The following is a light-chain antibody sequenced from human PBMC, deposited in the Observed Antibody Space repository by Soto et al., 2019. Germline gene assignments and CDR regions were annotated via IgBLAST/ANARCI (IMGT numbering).Light chain of an antibody. Sequence: EIVLTQSPATLSVSPGERATLSCRASQSVSSNLAWYQQKPGQAPRLLIYDTSSRATGIPARFGGSGSGTAFTLTISSLQSEDFAVYYCQQYNNWPPLTFGGGTKVEIK. J-gene: IGKJ4*01. CDR3: QQYNNWPPLT. V-gene: IGKV3-15*01. CDR1: QSVSSN. CDR2: DTS.